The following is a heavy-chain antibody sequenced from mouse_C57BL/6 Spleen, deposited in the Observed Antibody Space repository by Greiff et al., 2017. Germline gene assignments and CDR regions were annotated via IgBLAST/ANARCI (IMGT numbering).Heavy chain of an antibody. CDR1: GFNIKDDY. V-gene: IGHV14-4*01. Sequence: EVQLQQSGAELVRPGASVKLSCTASGFNIKDDYMHWVKQRPEQGLEWIGWIDPENGDTEYASKFQGKATITADTSSNTAYLQLSSLTSEDTAVYYCTTPQNVTTVRVDYWGQGTSVTVSS. J-gene: IGHJ4*01. CDR3: TTPQNVTTVRVDY. D-gene: IGHD1-1*01. CDR2: IDPENGDT.